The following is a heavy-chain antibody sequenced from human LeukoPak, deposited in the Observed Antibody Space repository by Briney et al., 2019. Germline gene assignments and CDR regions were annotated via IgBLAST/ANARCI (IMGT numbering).Heavy chain of an antibody. D-gene: IGHD6-19*01. Sequence: GGSLRLSCAASGFTFSSYSMNWVRQAPGKGLEWVSSIRSSSIYIYYADSVKGAFTISRDNAKNSLYLQMNSLRAEDTAVYYCARQWLALDYWGQGTLVTVSS. CDR3: ARQWLALDY. V-gene: IGHV3-21*01. CDR1: GFTFSSYS. J-gene: IGHJ4*02. CDR2: IRSSSIYI.